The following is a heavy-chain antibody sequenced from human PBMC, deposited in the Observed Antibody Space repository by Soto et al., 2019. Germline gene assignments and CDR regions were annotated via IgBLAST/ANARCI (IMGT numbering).Heavy chain of an antibody. Sequence: EVQLLESGGDLVQPGGSLRLSCAASGFTFSIFAMSWVRQSPGKGLEWVSTISGSGGSTYYADAVKGRFTISRDNSMDTLYLQMKSLRVEDTAIYYCARDRYLDSYAFDSWGQGTLVTVSS. J-gene: IGHJ4*02. V-gene: IGHV3-23*01. CDR2: ISGSGGST. D-gene: IGHD3-9*01. CDR3: ARDRYLDSYAFDS. CDR1: GFTFSIFA.